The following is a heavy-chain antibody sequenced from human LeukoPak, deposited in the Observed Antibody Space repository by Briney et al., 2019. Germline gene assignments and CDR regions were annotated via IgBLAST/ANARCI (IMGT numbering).Heavy chain of an antibody. J-gene: IGHJ4*02. V-gene: IGHV3-33*01. CDR2: IWYDGSNK. CDR3: ARDRSSAKDYYDSSGYYYSFDY. D-gene: IGHD3-22*01. Sequence: GGSLRLSCAASGFTFSSYGMHWVRQAPGKGLEWVAVIWYDGSNKYYADSVKGRFTISRDNSKNTLYLQMNSLRAEDTAVYYCARDRSSAKDYYDSSGYYYSFDYWGQGTLVTVSS. CDR1: GFTFSSYG.